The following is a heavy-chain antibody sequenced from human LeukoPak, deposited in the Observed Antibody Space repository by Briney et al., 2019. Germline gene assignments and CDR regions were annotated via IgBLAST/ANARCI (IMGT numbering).Heavy chain of an antibody. Sequence: GASVKVSCKASGYTFTGYYMHWVRQAPGQGLEWMGWINPNSGGTNYAQKFQGRVTMTRDTSISTAYMELGRLRSDDTAVYYCARAYDFWSGYYTGGYFDYWGQGTLVTVSS. J-gene: IGHJ4*02. CDR3: ARAYDFWSGYYTGGYFDY. CDR1: GYTFTGYY. V-gene: IGHV1-2*02. CDR2: INPNSGGT. D-gene: IGHD3-3*01.